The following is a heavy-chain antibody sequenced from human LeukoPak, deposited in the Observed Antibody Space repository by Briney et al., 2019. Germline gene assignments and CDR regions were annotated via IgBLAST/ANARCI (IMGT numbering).Heavy chain of an antibody. J-gene: IGHJ5*02. V-gene: IGHV1-69*04. CDR3: ARDSIDP. CDR2: IIPILGIA. Sequence: GSSVKVSCKASGDTCSSYGISWVRQAPGQGLEWMGRIIPILGIANYAQKFQGRVTITADKSTSTAYMELSSLRSEDTAAYYCARDSIDPWGQGTLVTVSS. CDR1: GDTCSSYG.